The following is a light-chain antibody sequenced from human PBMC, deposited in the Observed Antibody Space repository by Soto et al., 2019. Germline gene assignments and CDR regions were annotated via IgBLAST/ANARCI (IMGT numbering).Light chain of an antibody. J-gene: IGLJ1*01. V-gene: IGLV2-11*01. CDR3: CSSTGSYIVV. CDR2: DVS. Sequence: QAALTQPRSVSGSPGQSVTISCTGTNSDVGGYNYVSWYQQHPGKAPRLIIYDVSQRPSGVPDRFSGSKSGNTASLTISGLQAEDEAEYSCCSSTGSYIVVFGTGTKVTVL. CDR1: NSDVGGYNY.